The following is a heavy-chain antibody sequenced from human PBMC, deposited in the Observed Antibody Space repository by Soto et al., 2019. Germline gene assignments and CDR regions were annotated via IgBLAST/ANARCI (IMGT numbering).Heavy chain of an antibody. J-gene: IGHJ2*01. CDR3: AKKAIAPDWYFDL. V-gene: IGHV3-48*01. Sequence: GGSLRLSCAASGFTFSTYSMNWVRQAPGKGLEWVSYISCSSSTIFYTDSVKGRFTLSRDNAKNTLYLQMNSLRAEDTAVYNCAKKAIAPDWYFDLWGRGTLVTVPS. CDR2: ISCSSSTI. CDR1: GFTFSTYS.